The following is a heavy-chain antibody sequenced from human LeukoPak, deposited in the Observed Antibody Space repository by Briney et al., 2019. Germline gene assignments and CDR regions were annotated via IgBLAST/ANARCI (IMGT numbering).Heavy chain of an antibody. CDR2: FYNRGNT. J-gene: IGHJ4*02. Sequence: SETLSLTCTVSGGSITGYFWTWIRQPPGKGLEWTGFFYNRGNTNYNPSLKSRVTISLDTSRIQFSLKLNSVTAADTAMYYCARGTQGYRFDYWGQGTLVTVST. CDR1: GGSITGYF. CDR3: ARGTQGYRFDY. V-gene: IGHV4-59*01. D-gene: IGHD5-24*01.